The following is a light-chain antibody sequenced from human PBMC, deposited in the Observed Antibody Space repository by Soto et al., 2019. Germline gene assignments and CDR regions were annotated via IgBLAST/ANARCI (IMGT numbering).Light chain of an antibody. CDR3: QQYNKWPFT. V-gene: IGKV3-15*01. Sequence: EILMPQSPATPSVSPGERSTLSGSASHRVSSYLAWYQQKPGQGPRLLIYGASTRATGIPARFSGSGSGTGFTLTISSLQSEDFAVYYCQQYNKWPFTVGPGTKVDIK. J-gene: IGKJ3*01. CDR1: HRVSSY. CDR2: GAS.